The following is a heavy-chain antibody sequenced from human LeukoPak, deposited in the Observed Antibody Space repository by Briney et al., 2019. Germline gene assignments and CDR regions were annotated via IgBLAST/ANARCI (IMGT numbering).Heavy chain of an antibody. CDR3: ATGHYGSGSYYNRLDY. J-gene: IGHJ4*02. Sequence: GASVKVSCKVSGYTLTELSMHWVRQTPGKGLEWMGGFDPEDGETIYAQKFQGRVTMTEDTSTDTAYMELSSLRSEDTAVYYCATGHYGSGSYYNRLDYWGQGTLVTVSS. CDR1: GYTLTELS. V-gene: IGHV1-24*01. D-gene: IGHD3-10*01. CDR2: FDPEDGET.